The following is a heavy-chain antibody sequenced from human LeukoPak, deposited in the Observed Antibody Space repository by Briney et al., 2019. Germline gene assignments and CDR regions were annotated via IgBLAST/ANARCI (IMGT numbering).Heavy chain of an antibody. V-gene: IGHV1-24*01. Sequence: ASVKVSCKVSGYTLTELSMHWVRQAPGEGLEWMGGSDPEDGETIYAQKFQGRVTLTEDTSADTAYMGLSSLRSEDTAVYYCAADTAMSYWYFDLWGRGTLVTVSS. D-gene: IGHD5-18*01. CDR1: GYTLTELS. CDR3: AADTAMSYWYFDL. CDR2: SDPEDGET. J-gene: IGHJ2*01.